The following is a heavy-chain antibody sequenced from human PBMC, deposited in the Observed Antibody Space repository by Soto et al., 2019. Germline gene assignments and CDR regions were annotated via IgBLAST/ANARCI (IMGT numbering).Heavy chain of an antibody. CDR2: SSASGASR. CDR3: AKDGNWLDVYFDV. V-gene: IGHV3-23*01. D-gene: IGHD6-19*01. J-gene: IGHJ4*02. CDR1: GIEFTNYT. Sequence: EVQLLESGGGLVQPGGYLRLSCVASGIEFTNYTMSWVHHAPGKGPGWVSISSASGASRYNADSVKDRFTIFRDNSKNTLYLHMTTLRAEDTAVYYCAKDGNWLDVYFDVWGQGTPVTVSS.